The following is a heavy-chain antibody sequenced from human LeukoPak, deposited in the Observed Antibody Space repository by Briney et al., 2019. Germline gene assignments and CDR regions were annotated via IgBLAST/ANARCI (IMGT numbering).Heavy chain of an antibody. D-gene: IGHD6-13*01. CDR1: GFTFSSYA. J-gene: IGHJ4*02. CDR2: ISYDGSNK. V-gene: IGHV3-30*04. Sequence: GGSLRLSCAASGFTFSSYAMHWVRQAPGKGLEWVAVISYDGSNKYYADSVKGRFTISRDNSKNTLYLQMNSLRAEDTAEYYCARDQRIFGSSWVFDYWGQGTLVTVSS. CDR3: ARDQRIFGSSWVFDY.